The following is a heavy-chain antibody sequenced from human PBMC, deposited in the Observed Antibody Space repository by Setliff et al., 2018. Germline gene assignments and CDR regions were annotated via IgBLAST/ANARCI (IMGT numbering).Heavy chain of an antibody. D-gene: IGHD6-13*01. CDR3: ARTQGEQQLTHPYYYYYMDV. CDR1: DASIGGSGYY. J-gene: IGHJ6*03. CDR2: IHYSGST. V-gene: IGHV4-39*07. Sequence: SETLSLTCTVSDASIGGSGYYWGWIRQPPGKGPEWIGNIHYSGSTHYNPSLKSRVTISVDTSKNQFSLRLTSVTAADTAAYYCARTQGEQQLTHPYYYYYMDVWGKGTTVTVSS.